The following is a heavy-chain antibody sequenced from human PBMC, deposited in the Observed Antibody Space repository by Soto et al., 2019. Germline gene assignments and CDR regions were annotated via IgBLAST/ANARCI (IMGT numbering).Heavy chain of an antibody. CDR3: TRIWVGATNDDYYYGMDV. J-gene: IGHJ6*02. Sequence: EVQLVESGGGLVQPGGSLKLSCAASGFTFSGSAMHWVRQASGKGLEWVGRIRSKANSYATAYAASVKGRFTISRDDSKNTEYMQMNSLKTEDTAVYYCTRIWVGATNDDYYYGMDVWGQGTTVTVSS. D-gene: IGHD1-26*01. CDR2: IRSKANSYAT. V-gene: IGHV3-73*02. CDR1: GFTFSGSA.